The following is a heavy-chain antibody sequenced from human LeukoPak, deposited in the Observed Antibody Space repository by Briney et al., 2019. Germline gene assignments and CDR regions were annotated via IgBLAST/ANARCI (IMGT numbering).Heavy chain of an antibody. CDR2: ISSSSSTI. CDR3: ARGYYDSSGYYYERNFDY. J-gene: IGHJ4*02. V-gene: IGHV3-48*02. Sequence: GGSLRLSCAASGFTFSSYSMNWVRQAPGKGLEWVSYISSSSSTIYYADSVKGRFTISRDNAKNSLYLQVNSLRDEDTAVYYCARGYYDSSGYYYERNFDYWGQGTLVTVSS. D-gene: IGHD3-22*01. CDR1: GFTFSSYS.